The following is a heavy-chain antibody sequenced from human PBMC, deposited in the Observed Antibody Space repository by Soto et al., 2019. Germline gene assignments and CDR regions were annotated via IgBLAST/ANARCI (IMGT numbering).Heavy chain of an antibody. V-gene: IGHV3-30*03. Sequence: QVQLVESGGGAVQPGGSRRLSCAASEFTFSNYAMHWVRQAPGKGLQWLAVISYDGNNKYYADSVEGRFTISRDNSKNTVYLQMNSMRLEDTAGYYFARGHSYSDAYFDHWGQGTLVTVSS. CDR1: EFTFSNYA. D-gene: IGHD4-17*01. J-gene: IGHJ4*02. CDR2: ISYDGNNK. CDR3: ARGHSYSDAYFDH.